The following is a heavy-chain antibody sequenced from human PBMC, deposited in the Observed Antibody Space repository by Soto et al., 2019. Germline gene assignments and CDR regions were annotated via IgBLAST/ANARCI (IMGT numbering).Heavy chain of an antibody. CDR2: IIPIFGTA. CDR3: ASPRYSGSYATFDY. CDR1: GGTFSSYA. Sequence: SVKVSCKASGGTFSSYAISWVRHAPGQGLEWMGGIIPIFGTANYAQKFQGRVTITADESTSTAYMELSSLRSEDTAVYYCASPRYSGSYATFDYWGQGTLVTVSS. J-gene: IGHJ4*02. D-gene: IGHD1-26*01. V-gene: IGHV1-69*13.